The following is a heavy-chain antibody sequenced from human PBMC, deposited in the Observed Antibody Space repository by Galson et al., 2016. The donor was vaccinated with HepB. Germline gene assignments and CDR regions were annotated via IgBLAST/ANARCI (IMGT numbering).Heavy chain of an antibody. CDR1: GYTFTRHG. D-gene: IGHD1-14*01. V-gene: IGHV1-18*04. CDR3: ARDQLVPKYRNGMDV. CDR2: INTNNGDT. Sequence: SVKVSCKASGYTFTRHGISWVRQAPGQGLEWMGWINTNNGDTDYAQKLQGRVTMTTDTSTSTGYMELWSLRSDDTAVYYCARDQLVPKYRNGMDVWGQGTTVTVSS. J-gene: IGHJ6*02.